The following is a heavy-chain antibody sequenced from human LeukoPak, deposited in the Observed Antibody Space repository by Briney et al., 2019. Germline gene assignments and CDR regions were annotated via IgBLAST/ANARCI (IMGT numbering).Heavy chain of an antibody. D-gene: IGHD3-22*01. Sequence: GGSLRLSCAASGFTFSSYWMSWVRQAPGKGLEWVANIKQDGSEKYCMDSVKGRFTISRDNAKNSLYLQMNSLRAEDTAVYYCARDIHPYSSEDYWGQGTLVTVSS. CDR1: GFTFSSYW. CDR3: ARDIHPYSSEDY. CDR2: IKQDGSEK. V-gene: IGHV3-7*01. J-gene: IGHJ4*02.